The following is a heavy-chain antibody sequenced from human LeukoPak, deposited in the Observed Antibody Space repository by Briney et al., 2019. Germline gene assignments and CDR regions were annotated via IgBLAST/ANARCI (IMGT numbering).Heavy chain of an antibody. V-gene: IGHV4-39*01. CDR2: IYYSGST. D-gene: IGHD4-17*01. CDR1: GGSISSSSYY. J-gene: IGHJ5*02. CDR3: ARHPAGVTTVTTTPFDP. Sequence: SETLSLTCTVSGGSISSSSYYWGWIRQPPGKGPEWIGRIYYSGSTYYNPSLKSRVTISVDTSKNQFSLKLSSVTAADTAVYYCARHPAGVTTVTTTPFDPWGQGTLVTVSS.